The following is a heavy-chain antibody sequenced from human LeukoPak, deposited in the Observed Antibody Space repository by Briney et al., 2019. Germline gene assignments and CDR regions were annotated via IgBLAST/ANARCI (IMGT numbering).Heavy chain of an antibody. CDR3: ARFGYGVRYFDY. D-gene: IGHD3-10*01. CDR1: GGSISGYY. Sequence: SETLSLTCIVSGGSISGYYWSWIRQAPGKGLEWIGYIYYSGNTNYNPSLKSRVTISVDTSESQFSLKLSSITAADTAVYYCARFGYGVRYFDYWGQGTLVTVSS. V-gene: IGHV4-59*08. CDR2: IYYSGNT. J-gene: IGHJ4*02.